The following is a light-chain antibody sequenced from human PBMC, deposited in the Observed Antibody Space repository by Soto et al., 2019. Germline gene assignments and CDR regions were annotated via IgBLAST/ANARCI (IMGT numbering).Light chain of an antibody. Sequence: DIQMTQPSTLSASVGDRVTLHCRASQSISTYLAWYQQKPGKAPKVLIYHASNLESGVPSRFSGGGSGTEFTLTISSLQPDDFATYYCQQYYMYSYTFGQGTKLEIK. CDR2: HAS. CDR1: QSISTY. CDR3: QQYYMYSYT. V-gene: IGKV1-5*01. J-gene: IGKJ2*01.